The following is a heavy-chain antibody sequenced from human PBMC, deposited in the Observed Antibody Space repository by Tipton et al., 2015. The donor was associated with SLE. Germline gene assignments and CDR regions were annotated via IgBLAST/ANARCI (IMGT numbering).Heavy chain of an antibody. V-gene: IGHV3-13*01. CDR2: IGTAGDT. Sequence: SLRLSCAASGFTFSSYDMHWVRQATGKGLEWVSAIGTAGDTYYPGSVKGRFSISRENAKNSLYLQMNSLRAEDTALYYCAKDGSSDYIWGSYRGGYYFDYWGQGTLVTVSS. D-gene: IGHD3-16*02. CDR3: AKDGSSDYIWGSYRGGYYFDY. CDR1: GFTFSSYD. J-gene: IGHJ4*02.